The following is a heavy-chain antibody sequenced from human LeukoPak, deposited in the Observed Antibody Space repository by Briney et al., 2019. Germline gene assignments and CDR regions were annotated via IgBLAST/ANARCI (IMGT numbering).Heavy chain of an antibody. CDR2: IYYSGST. V-gene: IGHV4-59*08. CDR3: ARHHERWLQPYFDY. J-gene: IGHJ4*02. Sequence: MASETLSLTCTVSGGSISSYYWSWIRQPPGKGLEWIGYIYYSGSTNYNPSLKSRVTISVDTSKNQFSLKLSSVTAADTAVYYCARHHERWLQPYFDYWGQGTLVTVSS. D-gene: IGHD5-12*01. CDR1: GGSISSYY.